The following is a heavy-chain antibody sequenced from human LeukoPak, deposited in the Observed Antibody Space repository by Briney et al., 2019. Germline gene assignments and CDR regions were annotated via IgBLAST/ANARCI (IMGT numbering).Heavy chain of an antibody. CDR2: ISGDGGCT. D-gene: IGHD3-22*01. Sequence: PGGSLRLSCAASGFTFDDYAMHWVRQAPGKGLEWVSLISGDGGCTYYADSVKGRSTISRDNSKNSLYLQMNSLRTEDTALYYCAKDFLTYYYDSSSYKDAFDIWGQGTMVTVSS. CDR3: AKDFLTYYYDSSSYKDAFDI. CDR1: GFTFDDYA. J-gene: IGHJ3*02. V-gene: IGHV3-43*02.